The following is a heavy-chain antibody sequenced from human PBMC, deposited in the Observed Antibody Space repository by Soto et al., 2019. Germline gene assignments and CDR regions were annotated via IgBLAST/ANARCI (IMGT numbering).Heavy chain of an antibody. J-gene: IGHJ6*02. CDR1: GYSFSDYT. Sequence: QVHLVQSGAEVKKPGASVKVSCKASGYSFSDYTIHWVRRAPGQPPEWMARINTGTASTEYSQKFQGRVTMTRDTSATTAYMDQSSLRSEDTAVYYCARGPQDSYGMDVWGQGTTVTVS. V-gene: IGHV1-3*04. CDR3: ARGPQDSYGMDV. CDR2: INTGTAST.